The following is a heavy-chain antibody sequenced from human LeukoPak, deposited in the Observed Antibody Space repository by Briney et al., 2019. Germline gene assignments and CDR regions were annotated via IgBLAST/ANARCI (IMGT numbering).Heavy chain of an antibody. Sequence: GGSLRLSCVASGFTFSTYGMSWVRQAPGKGLGWVSAISGSGGSTYYADSVKGRFTISRDNSKNTLYLQMNSLRAEDTAVYYCAGRGSGSYFDYWGQGTLVTVSS. CDR1: GFTFSTYG. J-gene: IGHJ4*02. V-gene: IGHV3-23*01. CDR2: ISGSGGST. D-gene: IGHD3-10*01. CDR3: AGRGSGSYFDY.